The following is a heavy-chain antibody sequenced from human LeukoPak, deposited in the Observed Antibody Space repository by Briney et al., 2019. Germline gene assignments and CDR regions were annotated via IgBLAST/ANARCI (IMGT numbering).Heavy chain of an antibody. CDR1: GGSIGSYY. CDR2: IYYTGST. D-gene: IGHD2-2*01. CDR3: ARVYQSAEYYFDY. J-gene: IGHJ4*02. Sequence: SEALPLTCTVSGGSIGSYYWSWIRQPPGKGLEWIGYIYYTGSTEYHPSLKSRVTMSLDTSKNQFSLKLTSVTAADTAVYYCARVYQSAEYYFDYWGQGNLVSVSS. V-gene: IGHV4-59*01.